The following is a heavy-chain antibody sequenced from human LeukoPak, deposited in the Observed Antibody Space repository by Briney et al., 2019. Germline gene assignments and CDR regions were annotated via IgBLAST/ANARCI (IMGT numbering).Heavy chain of an antibody. Sequence: GVSLRLSCAASGFAFSDCYMTWIRQAPGKGLEYISYIGGSNGGITYADSVRGRFTVSRDNAKNSLYLQMNSLRVEDTAVYYCARYARELDYWGQGSLVTVSS. J-gene: IGHJ4*02. CDR1: GFAFSDCY. D-gene: IGHD2-2*01. V-gene: IGHV3-11*01. CDR3: ARYARELDY. CDR2: IGGSNGGI.